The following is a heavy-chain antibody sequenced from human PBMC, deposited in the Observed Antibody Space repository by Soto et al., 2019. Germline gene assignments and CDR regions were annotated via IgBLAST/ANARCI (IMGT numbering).Heavy chain of an antibody. J-gene: IGHJ6*02. D-gene: IGHD3-9*01. Sequence: ASVKVSSKASGYTFTSYDINWVRQATGQGLEWMGWMNANRGNTGYAQKFQGRVTMTRNTSISTAYMELSSLRSEDTAVYYGARGRFAFTAAGYYASLTGTQRRHYGMGVWHQESTGTVSS. CDR2: MNANRGNT. CDR1: GYTFTSYD. CDR3: ARGRFAFTAAGYYASLTGTQRRHYGMGV. V-gene: IGHV1-8*01.